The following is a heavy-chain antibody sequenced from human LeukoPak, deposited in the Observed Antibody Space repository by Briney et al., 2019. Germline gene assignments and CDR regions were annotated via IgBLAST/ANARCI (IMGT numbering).Heavy chain of an antibody. CDR1: GYTLTELS. J-gene: IGHJ4*02. CDR3: ATHRHYCSSTTCYLDY. V-gene: IGHV1-24*01. CDR2: FDPEDGET. Sequence: GASVKVSCKVPGYTLTELSMHWVRQAPGKGPEWMGGFDPEDGETIYAQKFQGRVTMTEDTSTDTAYMELSSLRSEDTAVYYCATHRHYCSSTTCYLDYWGQGTLVTVSS. D-gene: IGHD2-2*01.